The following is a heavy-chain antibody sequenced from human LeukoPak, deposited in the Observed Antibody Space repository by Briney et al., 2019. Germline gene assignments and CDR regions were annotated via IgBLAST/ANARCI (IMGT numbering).Heavy chain of an antibody. CDR3: ARGQPGPNLAY. Sequence: GGSLRLSCAASGFTFSRYGMHWVRQAPGKGLEWVSSISSSSSYIYYADSVKGRFTISRDNAKNSLYLQMNSLRAEDTAVYYCARGQPGPNLAYWGQGTLVTVSS. D-gene: IGHD2-21*01. V-gene: IGHV3-21*01. CDR1: GFTFSRYG. J-gene: IGHJ4*02. CDR2: ISSSSSYI.